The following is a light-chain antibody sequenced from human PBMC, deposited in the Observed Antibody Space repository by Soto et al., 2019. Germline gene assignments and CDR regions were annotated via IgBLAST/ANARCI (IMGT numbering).Light chain of an antibody. J-gene: IGLJ3*02. V-gene: IGLV1-44*01. CDR2: RHD. Sequence: QSVLTQAPSASGTPGQRVTISCSGSTSNIGRNHVYWYQHLPGASPKLLIYRHDLRPSGVPDRFSGSKSGTSASLAIRGLQAEDEADYYCTSFTSSSTWVFGGGTQLTVL. CDR1: TSNIGRNH. CDR3: TSFTSSSTWV.